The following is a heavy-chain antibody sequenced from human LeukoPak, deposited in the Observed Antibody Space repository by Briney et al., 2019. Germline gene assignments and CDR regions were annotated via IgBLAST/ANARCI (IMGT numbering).Heavy chain of an antibody. CDR2: IYYSGST. D-gene: IGHD4-11*01. V-gene: IGHV4-59*12. CDR1: GGSISSYY. J-gene: IGHJ4*02. Sequence: PSEILSLTCTVSGGSISSYYWSWIRQPPGKGLEWIGNIYYSGSTYSNPSLKSRVTISIDTSKNQFSLKLSSVTAADTAVYYCARGYSSRYWGQGTLVTVSS. CDR3: ARGYSSRY.